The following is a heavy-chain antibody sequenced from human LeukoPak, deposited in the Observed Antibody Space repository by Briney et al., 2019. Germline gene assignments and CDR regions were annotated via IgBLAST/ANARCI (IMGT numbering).Heavy chain of an antibody. J-gene: IGHJ4*02. CDR3: ARDGGDGYNFYY. V-gene: IGHV1-2*02. CDR1: GYTFSGYY. Sequence: GASVKVSCKASGYTFSGYYMHWLRQAPGQGLEWMGWINPNGGVTNYAQKFQSRVTMTRDTSISTAYMELSRLRSDDTAVYYCARDGGDGYNFYYWGQGTLVTVSS. CDR2: INPNGGVT. D-gene: IGHD5-24*01.